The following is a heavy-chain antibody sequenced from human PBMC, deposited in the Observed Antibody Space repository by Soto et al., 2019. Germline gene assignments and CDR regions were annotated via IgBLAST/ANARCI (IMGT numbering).Heavy chain of an antibody. CDR3: AREWSPTYIWGEGAFDI. D-gene: IGHD3-16*01. CDR1: GGSISSYY. J-gene: IGHJ3*02. Sequence: SETLSLTCTVSGGSISSYYWSWIRQPPGKGLEWIGYIYHSGSTNYNPSLKSRVTISVDTSKNQFSLKLSSVTAADTAVYYCAREWSPTYIWGEGAFDIWGQGTMVTVSS. V-gene: IGHV4-59*01. CDR2: IYHSGST.